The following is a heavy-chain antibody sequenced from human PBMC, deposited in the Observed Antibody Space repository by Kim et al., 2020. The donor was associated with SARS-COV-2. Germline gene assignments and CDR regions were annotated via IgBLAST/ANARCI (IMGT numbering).Heavy chain of an antibody. J-gene: IGHJ4*02. Sequence: STDYAASVKGRFTISRDNSKNTLYLQMKSLRAEDTAVYYCAKRWSAADYWGQGTLVTVSS. CDR2: ST. D-gene: IGHD6-13*01. V-gene: IGHV3-23*01. CDR3: AKRWSAADY.